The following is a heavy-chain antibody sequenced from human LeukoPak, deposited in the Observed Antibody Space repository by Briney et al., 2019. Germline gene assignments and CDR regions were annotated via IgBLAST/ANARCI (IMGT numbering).Heavy chain of an antibody. J-gene: IGHJ4*02. CDR1: GFTFSSYG. Sequence: GRSLRLSCAASGFTFSSYGMHWVRQAPGKGLEWVSSISSSNTYIYYADSVKGRFTVSRDNAKNSLYLHMNSPRAEDTVVYYCAREMGLWGQGTLVTVSS. D-gene: IGHD5-24*01. CDR3: AREMGL. V-gene: IGHV3-21*01. CDR2: ISSSNTYI.